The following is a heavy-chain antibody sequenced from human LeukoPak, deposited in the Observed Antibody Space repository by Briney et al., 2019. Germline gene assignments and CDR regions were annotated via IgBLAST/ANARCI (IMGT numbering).Heavy chain of an antibody. CDR3: ARTAPYDISGYINYYYHGMDV. CDR1: GFIFSDYY. V-gene: IGHV3-11*01. Sequence: GGSLRLSCAASGFIFSDYYMAWIRQAPGKGLEWVSYISGSGSTIYYADSVKGRFTLSGDNAKNSLYLRMNSLRAEDTAVYYCARTAPYDISGYINYYYHGMDVWGQGTTVTVSS. J-gene: IGHJ6*02. D-gene: IGHD3-22*01. CDR2: ISGSGSTI.